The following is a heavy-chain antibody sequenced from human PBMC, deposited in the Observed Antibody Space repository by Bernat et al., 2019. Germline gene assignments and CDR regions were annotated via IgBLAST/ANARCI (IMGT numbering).Heavy chain of an antibody. CDR1: GFTVSSNY. D-gene: IGHD4-17*01. CDR3: ARDKGDYLKENYYYYYMDV. J-gene: IGHJ6*03. CDR2: IYSGGST. Sequence: EVQLVETGGGLIQPGGSLRLSCAASGFTVSSNYMSWVRQAPGKGLEWVSVIYSGGSTYYADSVKGRFNIARDNSKNTRYLQMNSLRAEDTAVYYCARDKGDYLKENYYYYYMDVWGKGTTVTVSS. V-gene: IGHV3-53*02.